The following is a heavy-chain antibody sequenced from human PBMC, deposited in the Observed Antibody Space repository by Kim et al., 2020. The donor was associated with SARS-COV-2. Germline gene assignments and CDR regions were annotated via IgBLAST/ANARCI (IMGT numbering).Heavy chain of an antibody. D-gene: IGHD6-6*01. V-gene: IGHV3-23*01. CDR3: AKYRSITARSYFDY. J-gene: IGHJ4*02. Sequence: YADSVKGRFTISRDKSKNTLYLQMNSLRAEDTAVYYCAKYRSITARSYFDYWGQGTLVTVSS.